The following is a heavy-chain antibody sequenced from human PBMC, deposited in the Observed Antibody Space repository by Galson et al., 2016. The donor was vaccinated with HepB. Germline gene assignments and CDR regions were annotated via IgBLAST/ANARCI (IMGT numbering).Heavy chain of an antibody. D-gene: IGHD6-19*01. V-gene: IGHV3-21*01. CDR3: ARGVGAQWLVRGDYFDY. CDR2: ISSSSSYI. Sequence: SLRLSCAASGFTFSSYSMNWVRQAPGKGLEWVSSISSSSSYIYYADSVKGRFTISRDNAKNSLYLQMNILRAEDTAVFYCARGVGAQWLVRGDYFDYWGQGTLVTVSS. J-gene: IGHJ4*02. CDR1: GFTFSSYS.